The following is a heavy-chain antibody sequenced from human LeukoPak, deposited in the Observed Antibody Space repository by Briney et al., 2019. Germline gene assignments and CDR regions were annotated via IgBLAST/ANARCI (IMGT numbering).Heavy chain of an antibody. Sequence: GGSLRLSCAASGFTFDDYGMSWARQAPGKGLEWVSGINWNGGSTGYADSVKGRSTISRDNAKNSLYLQMNSLRAEDTALYYCARVYDYGERKYWYFDLWGRGTLVTVSS. CDR2: INWNGGST. V-gene: IGHV3-20*04. CDR1: GFTFDDYG. CDR3: ARVYDYGERKYWYFDL. J-gene: IGHJ2*01. D-gene: IGHD4-17*01.